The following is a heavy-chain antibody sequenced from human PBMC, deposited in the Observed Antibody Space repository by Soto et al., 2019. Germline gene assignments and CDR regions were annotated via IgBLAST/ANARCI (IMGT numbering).Heavy chain of an antibody. CDR2: IKDDGTKT. CDR1: GFTYSAYY. J-gene: IGHJ4*02. D-gene: IGHD2-2*01. Sequence: GWSLRLSCSASGFTYSAYYMNWVRQAPGKGLEWVANIKDDGTKTFYADSVRGRFTISRDNAKNSLYLQMNSLRAEDTAVYYCASLNWEVPATGPWGRGTLITVSS. V-gene: IGHV3-7*03. CDR3: ASLNWEVPATGP.